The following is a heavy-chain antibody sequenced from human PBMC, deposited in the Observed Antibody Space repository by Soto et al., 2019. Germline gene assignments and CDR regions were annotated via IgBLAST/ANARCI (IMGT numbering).Heavy chain of an antibody. CDR1: GFSFSISP. CDR2: ISYDGTNK. J-gene: IGHJ4*02. CDR3: ARDPKTSGGQHWAFNYFDS. D-gene: IGHD7-27*01. Sequence: QVQLVESGGGVGQPGRSLRLSCAASGFSFSISPMHWVRQAPGKGPEWVALISYDGTNKFYADSVKGRFTISRDNSKSTLYLQVDSLRREDAAVYYCARDPKTSGGQHWAFNYFDSWGQGTLVTVSS. V-gene: IGHV3-30-3*01.